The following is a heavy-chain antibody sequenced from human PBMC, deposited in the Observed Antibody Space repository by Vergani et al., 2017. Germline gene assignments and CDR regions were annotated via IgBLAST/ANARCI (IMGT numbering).Heavy chain of an antibody. CDR3: ARDGTDIXVSSSYYSHVLYY. J-gene: IGHJ4*02. V-gene: IGHV3-30*03. D-gene: IGHD3-22*01. CDR2: ISKDGTHD. Sequence: QVSLVESGGGVVQPGRSLRLTCSASGFGFKNFAMHWVRQAPGKGLEWVATISKDGTHDYYEPSVRGRFAVSRDNFKNTMYLQMDRLTTDDTAVYFCARDGTDIXVSSSYYSHVLYYWGQGILVTVSS. CDR1: GFGFKNFA.